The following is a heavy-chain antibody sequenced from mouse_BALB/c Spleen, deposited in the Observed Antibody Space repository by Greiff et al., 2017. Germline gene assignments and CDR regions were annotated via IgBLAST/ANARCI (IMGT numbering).Heavy chain of an antibody. D-gene: IGHD1-2*01. CDR2: ISSGGGST. J-gene: IGHJ3*01. CDR1: GFAFSSYD. CDR3: ARQDYYGYGFAY. Sequence: EVQLVESGGGLVKPGGSLKLSCAASGFAFSSYDMSWVRQTPEKRLEWVAYISSGGGSTYYPDTVKGRFTISRDNAKNTLYLQMSSLKSEDTAMYYCARQDYYGYGFAYWGQGTLVTVSA. V-gene: IGHV5-12-1*01.